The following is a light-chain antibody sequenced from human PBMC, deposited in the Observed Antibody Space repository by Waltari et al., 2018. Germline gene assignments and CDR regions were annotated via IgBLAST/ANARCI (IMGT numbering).Light chain of an antibody. J-gene: IGLJ1*01. CDR1: SSNIGTND. CDR3: AAWDDSLSGNV. Sequence: QSVLTHPPSASGTPGQRVTISCSGGSSNIGTNDVDWYQQLPGTAPKLLIFRNNQRPSGVPDRFSGSKSGSSASLAISGLRSEDEADYYCAAWDDSLSGNVFGTGTKVTAL. V-gene: IGLV1-47*01. CDR2: RNN.